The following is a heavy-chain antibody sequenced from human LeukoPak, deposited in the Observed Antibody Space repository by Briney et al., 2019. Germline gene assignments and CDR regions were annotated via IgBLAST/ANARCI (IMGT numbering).Heavy chain of an antibody. CDR3: ARESNCSGGSCYSGVVY. CDR1: GGSISSSSYY. V-gene: IGHV4-39*07. D-gene: IGHD2-15*01. Sequence: SETLSLTCTVSGGSISSSSYYWGWIRQPPGKGLEWIGSIYYSGSTYYNPSLKSRVTIPVDTSKNQFSLKLSSVTAADTAVYYCARESNCSGGSCYSGVVYWGQGTLVTVSS. J-gene: IGHJ4*02. CDR2: IYYSGST.